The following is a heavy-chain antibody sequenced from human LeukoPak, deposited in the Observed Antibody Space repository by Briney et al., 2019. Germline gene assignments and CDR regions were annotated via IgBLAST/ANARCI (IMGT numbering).Heavy chain of an antibody. D-gene: IGHD3-10*01. CDR1: GYTFTSYY. J-gene: IGHJ6*02. V-gene: IGHV1-46*01. CDR2: INPSGGNT. Sequence: ASVKVSCKASGYTFTSYYMHWVRQAPGQGLEWMGIINPSGGNTSYAQKFQGRVTMTRDTSTSTVYMELSSLRSEDTAVYYCARDLTYGSGFYGMDVWGQGTTVTVSS. CDR3: ARDLTYGSGFYGMDV.